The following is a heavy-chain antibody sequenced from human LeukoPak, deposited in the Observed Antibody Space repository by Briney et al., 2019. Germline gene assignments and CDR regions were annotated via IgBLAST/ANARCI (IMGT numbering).Heavy chain of an antibody. Sequence: GGSLRLSCAASGFTFSSYGMHWVRQAPGKGLEWVTFIRYDGNNKYYADSVKGRFTISRDNAKNSLYLQMNSPRAEDTAVYYCAELGITMIGGVWGKGTTVTISS. CDR3: AELGITMIGGV. CDR1: GFTFSSYG. CDR2: IRYDGNNK. J-gene: IGHJ6*04. D-gene: IGHD3-10*02. V-gene: IGHV3-30*02.